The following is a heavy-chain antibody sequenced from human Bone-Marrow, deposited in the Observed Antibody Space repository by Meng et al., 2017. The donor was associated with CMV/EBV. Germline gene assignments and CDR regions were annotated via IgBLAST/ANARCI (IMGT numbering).Heavy chain of an antibody. CDR3: ADYGGRVFVV. CDR1: GGSISSSSYY. CDR2: IYYSGST. Sequence: SETLSLTCTVSGGSISSSSYYWGWNRQPPGKGLEWIGSIYYSGSTYYNPYLKSRVTITVDTSKNQFSLKLSSVTAADTDVYYCADYGGRVFVVWGQGTVVTVSS. D-gene: IGHD4/OR15-4a*01. J-gene: IGHJ4*02. V-gene: IGHV4-39*01.